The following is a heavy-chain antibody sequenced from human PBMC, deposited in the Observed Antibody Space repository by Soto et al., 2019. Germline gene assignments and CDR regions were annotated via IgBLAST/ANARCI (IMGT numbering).Heavy chain of an antibody. CDR1: GGSINGYY. CDR3: ARASGDSYGYDHFFDN. J-gene: IGHJ4*01. D-gene: IGHD5-18*01. Sequence: QVQLQESGPGLVKPSETLSLTCTVSGGSINGYYWTWLRQSPTNGLEWIGYFHFSGSTKYNPSLESRLTSSADTSKNQISLTLSSVTAADTAVYYCARASGDSYGYDHFFDNWGQGTLANVSS. CDR2: FHFSGST. V-gene: IGHV4-59*01.